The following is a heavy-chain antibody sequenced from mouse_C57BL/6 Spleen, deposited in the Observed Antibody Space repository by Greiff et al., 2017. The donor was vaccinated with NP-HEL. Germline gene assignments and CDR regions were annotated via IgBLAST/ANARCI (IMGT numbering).Heavy chain of an antibody. CDR2: IDPDDGET. V-gene: IGHV14-2*01. Sequence: VQLQQSGAELVKPGPSVKLSCTASGFNITDYNMHWVKQSTEQGLEWIGRIDPDDGETRYPPQFQGKATITADPSSNTAYLQLSSLTSEDAAVYYGARELLHFDYWGQGTTLTVSS. CDR3: ARELLHFDY. CDR1: GFNITDYN. D-gene: IGHD2-1*01. J-gene: IGHJ2*01.